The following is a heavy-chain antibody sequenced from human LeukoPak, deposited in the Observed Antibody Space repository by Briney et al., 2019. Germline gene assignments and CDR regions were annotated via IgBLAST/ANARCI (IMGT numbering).Heavy chain of an antibody. CDR2: IYTSGST. D-gene: IGHD3-22*01. Sequence: PSETLSLTCTVSGGSISHYFWSWFRQPAGKGLEWIGRIYTSGSTSYNPSLKSRVTISVDTSKNQFSLKLSSVTAADTAVYYCARTYYDSSGYGGLVYWGQGTLVTVSS. CDR1: GGSISHYF. CDR3: ARTYYDSSGYGGLVY. J-gene: IGHJ4*02. V-gene: IGHV4-4*07.